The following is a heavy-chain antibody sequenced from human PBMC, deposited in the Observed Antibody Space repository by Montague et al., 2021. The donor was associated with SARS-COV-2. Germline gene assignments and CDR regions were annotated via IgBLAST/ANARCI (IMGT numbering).Heavy chain of an antibody. V-gene: IGHV4-39*01. D-gene: IGHD4-17*01. CDR2: IYNSGTT. J-gene: IGHJ5*02. Sequence: SETLSLTCTVSGDSTSCPNCYWGWIRQAPGQGLDWIGNIYNSGTTYSTPSLKSRLTISIDTSKNQFSLKLTSVTAADAAVYYCARHRNYGDDSLDNWFRPWGQGTLVTVSS. CDR3: ARHRNYGDDSLDNWFRP. CDR1: GDSTSCPNCY.